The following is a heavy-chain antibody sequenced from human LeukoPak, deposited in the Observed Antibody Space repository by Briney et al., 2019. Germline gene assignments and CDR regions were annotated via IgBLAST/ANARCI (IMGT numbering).Heavy chain of an antibody. CDR2: INPNSGGT. D-gene: IGHD2-2*01. CDR3: ARDGGVVPAASTRPFDY. V-gene: IGHV1-2*02. CDR1: GYTFTGYY. Sequence: ASVKVSCKASGYTFTGYYMHWVRQAPGQGLEWMGWINPNSGGTNYAQKFQGRVTKTRDTSISTAYMELSRPRSDDTAVYYCARDGGVVPAASTRPFDYWGQGTLVTVSS. J-gene: IGHJ4*02.